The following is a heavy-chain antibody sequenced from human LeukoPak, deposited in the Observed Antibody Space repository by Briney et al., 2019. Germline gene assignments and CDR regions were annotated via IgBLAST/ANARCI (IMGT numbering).Heavy chain of an antibody. CDR3: ARGDCSSTSCYPSGWPSPDY. J-gene: IGHJ4*02. V-gene: IGHV4-34*01. CDR1: GGSFSGYY. CDR2: INHSGST. Sequence: SETLSLTCAVYGGSFSGYYWSWIRQPPGKGLEWIGEINHSGSTNYNPSLKSRVTISVDTSKNQFSLKPSSVTAADTAVYYCARGDCSSTSCYPSGWPSPDYWGQGTLVTVSS. D-gene: IGHD2-2*01.